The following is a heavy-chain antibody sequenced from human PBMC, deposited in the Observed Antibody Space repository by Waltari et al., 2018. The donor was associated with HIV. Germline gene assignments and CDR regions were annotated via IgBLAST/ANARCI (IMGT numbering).Heavy chain of an antibody. J-gene: IGHJ1*01. V-gene: IGHV3-33*03. CDR2: IWHDGSRT. D-gene: IGHD2-8*02. CDR3: ATGGSGLGH. CDR1: GITFSDYG. Sequence: QVQLVESGGGVVQPGRSLRLSCVVSGITFSDYGRHWVRQAPGKGLEWVALIWHDGSRTYYADSVKGRFTISRDNSKNTLYLQMNSLRADDTAVYYCATGGSGLGHWGQGTLLTVSS.